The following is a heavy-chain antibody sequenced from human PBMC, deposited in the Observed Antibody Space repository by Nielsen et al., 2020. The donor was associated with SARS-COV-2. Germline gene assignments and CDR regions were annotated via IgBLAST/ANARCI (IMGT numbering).Heavy chain of an antibody. CDR1: GDSINSSNW. Sequence: LRETLSLTCAVSGDSINSSNWWSWVRQPPGKGLEWIGEIYHSGSTNYNPSLKSRVTISVDKSKNQFSLKLSSVTAADTAVYYCAWRDYYYYYGMDVWGQGTTVTVSS. V-gene: IGHV4-4*02. J-gene: IGHJ6*02. CDR2: IYHSGST. CDR3: AWRDYYYYYGMDV.